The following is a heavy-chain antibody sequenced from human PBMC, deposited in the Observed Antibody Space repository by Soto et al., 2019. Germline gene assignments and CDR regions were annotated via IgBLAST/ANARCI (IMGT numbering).Heavy chain of an antibody. J-gene: IGHJ6*02. CDR3: ARQAPWAARLAYYYYYGMDV. Sequence: GASVKVSCKASGYTFTSYGIRWVRQAPGQGLEWMGWISAYNGNTNYAQKLQGRVTMTTDKSISTAYLQWSSLKASDTAMYYCARQAPWAARLAYYYYYGMDVWGQGTTVTVSS. CDR2: ISAYNGNT. CDR1: GYTFTSYG. V-gene: IGHV1-18*01. D-gene: IGHD6-6*01.